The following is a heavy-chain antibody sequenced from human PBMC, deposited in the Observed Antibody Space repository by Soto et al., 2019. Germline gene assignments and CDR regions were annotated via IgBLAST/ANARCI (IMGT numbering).Heavy chain of an antibody. CDR2: IYYSGGT. Sequence: SETLSLTCTVSGGSISSGDYYWSWIRQPPGKGLEWIGYIYYSGGTYYNPSLKSRVTISVDTSKNQFSLKLSSVTAADTAVYYCARGGDYYYYYGMDVWGQGTTVTVSS. D-gene: IGHD3-3*01. J-gene: IGHJ6*02. CDR3: ARGGDYYYYYGMDV. V-gene: IGHV4-30-4*01. CDR1: GGSISSGDYY.